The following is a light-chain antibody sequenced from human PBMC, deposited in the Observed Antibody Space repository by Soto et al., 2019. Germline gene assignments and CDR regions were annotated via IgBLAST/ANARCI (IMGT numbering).Light chain of an antibody. CDR3: QQSNNWPYT. CDR1: QRVADN. V-gene: IGKV3-15*01. Sequence: EIVMTQSPATLSVSPGERATLSCRASQRVADNLAWYQQKPGQGPRLLIYGASTRATGVPARFSGSGSGTQFNLTISSLQSEDFALYYCQQSNNWPYTFGQGTKLEI. CDR2: GAS. J-gene: IGKJ2*01.